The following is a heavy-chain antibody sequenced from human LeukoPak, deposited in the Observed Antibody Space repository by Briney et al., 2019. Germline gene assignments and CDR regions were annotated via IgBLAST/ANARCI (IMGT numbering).Heavy chain of an antibody. CDR2: IYYSGST. V-gene: IGHV4-59*01. CDR1: GGXIRSYY. J-gene: IGHJ4*02. D-gene: IGHD3-10*01. Sequence: SETLSLTCTVSGGXIRSYYCSWIRQPPGKGLECIGYIYYSGSTNYNPSLKSRVTISVDTSKNQFSLKLSSVTAADTAVYYCARVQTPSGSGSYSFDYWGQGTLVTVSS. CDR3: ARVQTPSGSGSYSFDY.